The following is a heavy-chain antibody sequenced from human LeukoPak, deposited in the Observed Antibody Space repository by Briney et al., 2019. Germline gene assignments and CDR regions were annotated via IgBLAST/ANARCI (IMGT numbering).Heavy chain of an antibody. J-gene: IGHJ4*02. CDR3: ARGEVVVVPAAMQNY. V-gene: IGHV1-2*02. Sequence: GAAVKVSCKGSGYTFTGYYMHWGRQAPGQGLEWMGWINPNSGGTNYAQKFQGRVTMTRDTSISTAYMELSRPRSDDTAVYYCARGEVVVVPAAMQNYWGQGTLVTVSS. D-gene: IGHD2-2*01. CDR1: GYTFTGYY. CDR2: INPNSGGT.